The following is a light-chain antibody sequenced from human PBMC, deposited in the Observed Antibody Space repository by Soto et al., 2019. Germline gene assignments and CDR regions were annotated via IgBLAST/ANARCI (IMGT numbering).Light chain of an antibody. CDR2: GNS. CDR1: SSNIGAGYD. Sequence: HSVLTQPPSVSGAPGQRVTISCTGSSSNIGAGYDVHWYQQLPGTAPKLLIYGNSNRPSGVPDRFSGSKSGTSASLAITGLRAEDEADYYCQSYDSSLSGVVFGGGTKVTVL. J-gene: IGLJ2*01. CDR3: QSYDSSLSGVV. V-gene: IGLV1-40*01.